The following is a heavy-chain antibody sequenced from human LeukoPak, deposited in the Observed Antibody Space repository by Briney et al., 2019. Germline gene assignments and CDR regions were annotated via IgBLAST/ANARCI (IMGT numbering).Heavy chain of an antibody. Sequence: GGSLRLSCVGSGSTFSTYWMSWVRQAPGKGLERVADIKQDGHEKNYVDSVKGRFTISRDNARNSVDLQMDSLRVDDTAVYYCVRDFGLAYRYDSSGFDFWGQGILVTVSS. J-gene: IGHJ4*02. V-gene: IGHV3-7*01. CDR1: GSTFSTYW. CDR2: IKQDGHEK. CDR3: VRDFGLAYRYDSSGFDF. D-gene: IGHD3-22*01.